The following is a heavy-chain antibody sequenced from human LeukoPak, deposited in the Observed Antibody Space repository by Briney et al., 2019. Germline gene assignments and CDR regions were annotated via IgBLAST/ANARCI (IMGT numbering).Heavy chain of an antibody. CDR2: IYSGGST. CDR3: ARGIVATTVDY. CDR1: GFAFNTYA. V-gene: IGHV3-53*01. D-gene: IGHD5-12*01. Sequence: GGSLRLSCAASGFAFNTYAMHWVRQAPGKGLEWVSVIYSGGSTYYADSVKGRFTISRDNSKNTLYLQMNSLRAEDTAVYYCARGIVATTVDYWGQGTLVTVSS. J-gene: IGHJ4*02.